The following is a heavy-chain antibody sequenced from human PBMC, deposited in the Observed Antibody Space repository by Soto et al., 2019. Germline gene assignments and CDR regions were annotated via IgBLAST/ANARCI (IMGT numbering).Heavy chain of an antibody. D-gene: IGHD3-3*01. Sequence: PTLENPPQALTLTCTFSVFSLSTRGEGVGWIRQPPGKALEWLALIYWDDDKRYSPSLKSRLTITKDTSKNQVVLTMTNMDPVDTATYYCAHQQEGLRSWYYFDYWGQGTLVTVSS. V-gene: IGHV2-5*02. CDR2: IYWDDDK. CDR3: AHQQEGLRSWYYFDY. CDR1: VFSLSTRGEG. J-gene: IGHJ4*02.